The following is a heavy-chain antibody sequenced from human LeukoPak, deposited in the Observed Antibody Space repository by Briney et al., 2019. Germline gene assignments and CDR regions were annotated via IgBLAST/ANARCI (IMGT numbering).Heavy chain of an antibody. CDR2: IYTSGST. D-gene: IGHD4-4*01. CDR3: ARGRRSTVNVYYYGMDV. J-gene: IGHJ6*02. CDR1: GGSISSYY. V-gene: IGHV4-4*07. Sequence: ASETLSLTCTVSGGSISSYYWSWIRQPAGKGPEWIGRIYTSGSTNYNPSLKSRVTMSVDTSKNQFSLKLSSVTAADTAVYYCARGRRSTVNVYYYGMDVRGQGTTVTVSS.